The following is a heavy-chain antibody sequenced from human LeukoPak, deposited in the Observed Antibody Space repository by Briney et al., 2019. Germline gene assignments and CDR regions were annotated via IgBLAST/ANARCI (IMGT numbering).Heavy chain of an antibody. J-gene: IGHJ3*02. V-gene: IGHV4-34*01. CDR1: GGSLSGYY. CDR2: INHSGST. CDR3: ARVSALIYAFDI. Sequence: SETLSFTCAVYGGSLSGYYWSWIRQPPGKGLEWIGEINHSGSTNYNPSLKSRVTISVDTSKNQFSLKLSSVTAADTAVYYCARVSALIYAFDIWGQGTMVTVSS.